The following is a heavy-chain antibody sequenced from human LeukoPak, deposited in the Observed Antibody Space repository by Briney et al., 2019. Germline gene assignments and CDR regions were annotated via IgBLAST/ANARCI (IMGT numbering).Heavy chain of an antibody. CDR3: ARGDSSGWYPTHFDI. D-gene: IGHD6-19*01. Sequence: PSETLSLTCAVYGGSFSGYYWSRIRQPPGKGLEWIGEINHSGSTKYNPSLKSRVTISVDTSKNQFSLNLNSVTAADTAVYYCARGDSSGWYPTHFDIWGQGTMVTVSS. J-gene: IGHJ3*02. V-gene: IGHV4-34*01. CDR2: INHSGST. CDR1: GGSFSGYY.